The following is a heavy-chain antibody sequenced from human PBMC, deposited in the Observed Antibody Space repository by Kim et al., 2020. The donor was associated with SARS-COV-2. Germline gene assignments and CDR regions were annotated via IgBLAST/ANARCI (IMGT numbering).Heavy chain of an antibody. V-gene: IGHV4-59*13. CDR1: GGSISSYY. CDR2: IYYSVST. D-gene: IGHD6-13*01. J-gene: IGHJ4*02. CDR3: ARDSAGQPLDY. Sequence: SETLSLTCTVSGGSISSYYWSWIRQPPGKGLEWIGYIYYSVSTNYNPSLKSRVTISVDTSKNQFSLKLSSVTAADTAVYYCARDSAGQPLDYWGQGTLVT.